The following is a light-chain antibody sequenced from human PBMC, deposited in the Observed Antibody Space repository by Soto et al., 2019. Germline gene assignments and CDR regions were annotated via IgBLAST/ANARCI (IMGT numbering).Light chain of an antibody. CDR2: DAS. Sequence: DIQMTQSPSTLSASVGDRVTITCRASQSISSWLAWYQQKPGKAPKLLIYDASSLESGVPSRFSGSGSGTEFTLTISSLQPGDFATYYCQQYNSYSPWTFGQGTKVDNK. V-gene: IGKV1-5*01. J-gene: IGKJ1*01. CDR3: QQYNSYSPWT. CDR1: QSISSW.